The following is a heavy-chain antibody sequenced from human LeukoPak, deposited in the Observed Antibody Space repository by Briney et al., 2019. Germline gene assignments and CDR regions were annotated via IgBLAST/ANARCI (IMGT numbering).Heavy chain of an antibody. V-gene: IGHV4-39*01. Sequence: SETLSLTCTVSGGSISSSTYYWGWIRQPPGKGLEWIGSIYYSGSTYYNPSLKSRVTISVDTSKNQFSLKLSSVTAADTAVYYCASLSAWYFDLWGRGTLVTVSS. J-gene: IGHJ2*01. CDR2: IYYSGST. CDR3: ASLSAWYFDL. CDR1: GGSISSSTYY. D-gene: IGHD3-16*02.